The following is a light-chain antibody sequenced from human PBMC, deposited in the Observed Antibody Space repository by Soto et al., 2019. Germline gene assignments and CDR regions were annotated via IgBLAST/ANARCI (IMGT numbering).Light chain of an antibody. Sequence: QSVLTQPPSASGTPGQTVTISCSGSSSKIGTSSVHWYKHLPGTAPKPLIYTNDQRPSGVPDRLSGSKSGTSASLAISGLQSEDEADYYCAVWDDSLNGHVFGAGTKVTVL. J-gene: IGLJ1*01. V-gene: IGLV1-44*01. CDR1: SSKIGTSS. CDR2: TND. CDR3: AVWDDSLNGHV.